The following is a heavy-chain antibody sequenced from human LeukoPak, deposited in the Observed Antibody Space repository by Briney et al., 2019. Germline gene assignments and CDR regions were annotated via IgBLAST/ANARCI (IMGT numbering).Heavy chain of an antibody. CDR3: AKLGFVLRYFDWLWGGAIDY. CDR2: ISYDGSNK. Sequence: GGSLRLSCAASGFTFSSYDMHWVRQAPGKGLEWVAVISYDGSNKYYADSVKGRFTISRDNSKNTLYLQMNSLRAEDTAVYYCAKLGFVLRYFDWLWGGAIDYWGRGTLVTVSS. D-gene: IGHD3-9*01. J-gene: IGHJ4*02. V-gene: IGHV3-30*18. CDR1: GFTFSSYD.